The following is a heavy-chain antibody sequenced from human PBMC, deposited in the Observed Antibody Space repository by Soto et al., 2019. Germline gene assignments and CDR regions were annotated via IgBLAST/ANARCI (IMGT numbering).Heavy chain of an antibody. D-gene: IGHD3-9*01. J-gene: IGHJ3*02. Sequence: PSETLSLTCTVSGASMSSGGYYWTWIRQSPGKGLEYIGYIYHSGTINYRPSLKSRVTISLDTSKNHFSLKLSSVTAADTAVYYCARCNFEILTGYYAFDIWGQGTMVT. V-gene: IGHV4-61*08. CDR1: GASMSSGGYY. CDR3: ARCNFEILTGYYAFDI. CDR2: IYHSGTI.